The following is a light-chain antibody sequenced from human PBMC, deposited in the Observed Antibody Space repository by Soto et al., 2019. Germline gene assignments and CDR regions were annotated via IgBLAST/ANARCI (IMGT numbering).Light chain of an antibody. Sequence: DIQMTQSPSSLSASVGDRVTITCRASQSISSYLNWYQQKPGKAPNLLIYAASILQSGVPSRFSSSGSGTDFTLTISSLQPEDFATYFCQQSYTTPLTFGGGTKVEIK. CDR2: AAS. V-gene: IGKV1-39*01. J-gene: IGKJ4*01. CDR3: QQSYTTPLT. CDR1: QSISSY.